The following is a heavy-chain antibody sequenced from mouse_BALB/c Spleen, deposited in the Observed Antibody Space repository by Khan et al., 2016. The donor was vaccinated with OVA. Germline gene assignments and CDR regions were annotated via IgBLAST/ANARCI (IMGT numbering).Heavy chain of an antibody. J-gene: IGHJ2*01. CDR3: ARGNRYVDY. CDR2: INTYNGET. V-gene: IGHV9-3-1*01. D-gene: IGHD2-1*01. Sequence: QIQLVQSGPELKKPGETVKISCKASGYTFTDYVMNWVKQAPGKGLKWMGWINTYNGETTYSDDFKGRFAFSLETSASTAYLQINNLKNEDTATQFCARGNRYVDYWGQGTTLTVSS. CDR1: GYTFTDYV.